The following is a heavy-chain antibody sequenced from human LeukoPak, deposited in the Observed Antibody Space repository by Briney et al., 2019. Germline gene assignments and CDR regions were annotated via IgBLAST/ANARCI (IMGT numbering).Heavy chain of an antibody. V-gene: IGHV3-73*01. J-gene: IGHJ4*02. CDR1: GFTFSGYA. CDR2: IRTKANSNAN. D-gene: IGHD4-17*01. Sequence: PGGSLRLSCAASGFTFSGYAMHWVRQAPGKGLEWVGRIRTKANSNANAYAASVKGRFTISRDDSKNTAYLQMNSLKTEDTAVYYCTRPYGDIDYWGQGTLVTVSS. CDR3: TRPYGDIDY.